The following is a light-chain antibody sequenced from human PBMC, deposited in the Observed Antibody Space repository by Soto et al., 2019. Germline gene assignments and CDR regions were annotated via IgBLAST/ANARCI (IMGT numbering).Light chain of an antibody. CDR2: GAS. Sequence: EIVLTQSPGTLSLSPGERATLSCRASQSVSSSSLTWYQQKPGQAPRLLIYGASTRATGIPDRFSGSGSGTDSSLTISRLEPEDFAVYYCLQFDISPLYTFGQGTKVDIK. J-gene: IGKJ2*01. CDR1: QSVSSSS. CDR3: LQFDISPLYT. V-gene: IGKV3-20*01.